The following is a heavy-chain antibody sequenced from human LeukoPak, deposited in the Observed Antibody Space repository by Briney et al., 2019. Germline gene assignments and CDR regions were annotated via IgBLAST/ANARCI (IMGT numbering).Heavy chain of an antibody. V-gene: IGHV3-21*01. CDR2: ISSSSSFI. J-gene: IGHJ6*02. D-gene: IGHD6-13*01. CDR3: ATITAVAAAGRIPYGMDV. Sequence: GRSLRLSCAASGFTFSSYSMTWVRQGPGKGLEWVSSISSSSSFIYYADSVKGRFTISRDNAKTSLYLQMNSLRAEDTAAYYCATITAVAAAGRIPYGMDVWGQGTTVTVSS. CDR1: GFTFSSYS.